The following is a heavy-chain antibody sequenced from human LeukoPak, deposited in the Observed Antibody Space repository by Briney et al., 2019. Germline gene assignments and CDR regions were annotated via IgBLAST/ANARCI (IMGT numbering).Heavy chain of an antibody. V-gene: IGHV3-23*01. CDR1: GFTFSSYA. J-gene: IGHJ6*04. CDR2: ISGSGGSI. CDR3: AELGITMIGGV. D-gene: IGHD3-10*02. Sequence: TGGSLRLSCAASGFTFSSYAMSWVRQAPGKGLEWVSLISGSGGSIYYADSVKGRFTISRDNAKNSLYLQMNSLRAEDTAVYYCAELGITMIGGVWGKGTTVTISS.